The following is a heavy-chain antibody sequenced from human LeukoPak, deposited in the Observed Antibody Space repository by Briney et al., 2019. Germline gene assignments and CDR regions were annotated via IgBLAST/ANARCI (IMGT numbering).Heavy chain of an antibody. CDR2: IGGNGSRT. CDR3: ANPDSSGFYFSMRFDF. V-gene: IGHV3-23*01. Sequence: GGSLRLSCSASGLPFDGYAMSWVRQAPGKGLEWVSSIGGNGSRTYYADSVKGRFTVSRDNSDNTLYLHMNSLRAEDTAVYFCANPDSSGFYFSMRFDFWGQGTLVTVSS. J-gene: IGHJ4*02. D-gene: IGHD3-22*01. CDR1: GLPFDGYA.